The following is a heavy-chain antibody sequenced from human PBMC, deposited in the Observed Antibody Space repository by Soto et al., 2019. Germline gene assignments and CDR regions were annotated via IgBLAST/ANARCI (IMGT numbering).Heavy chain of an antibody. J-gene: IGHJ4*02. CDR2: ISTFNGET. V-gene: IGHV1-18*01. D-gene: IGHD2-2*01. Sequence: VQLVQSGAEVKKPGASVRLSCKASGYTFHTYGISWVRQAPGQGLEWMGRISTFNGETRYAQKFQARVTVTTDTSTTTGYMELRSLRSDDTAVYYCARDVGYCSSSTCLIDYWGQGTLVTVSS. CDR3: ARDVGYCSSSTCLIDY. CDR1: GYTFHTYG.